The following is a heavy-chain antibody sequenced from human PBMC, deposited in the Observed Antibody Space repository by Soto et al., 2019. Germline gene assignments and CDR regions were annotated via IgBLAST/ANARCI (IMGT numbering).Heavy chain of an antibody. CDR3: ARHLYDILTEKYYYYYMDV. CDR2: IYPGDSDT. Sequence: PGESLKISCKGSGYSFTSYWIGWVRQMPGKGLEWMGIIYPGDSDTRYSPSFQGQVTISADKSISTAYLQWSSLKASDTAMYYCARHLYDILTEKYYYYYMDVWGKGTTVTVSS. CDR1: GYSFTSYW. D-gene: IGHD3-9*01. V-gene: IGHV5-51*01. J-gene: IGHJ6*03.